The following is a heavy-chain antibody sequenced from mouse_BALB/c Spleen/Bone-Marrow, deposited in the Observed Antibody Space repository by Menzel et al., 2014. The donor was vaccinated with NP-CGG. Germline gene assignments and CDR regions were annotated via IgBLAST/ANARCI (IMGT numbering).Heavy chain of an antibody. CDR3: TRGRRDAMDY. J-gene: IGHJ4*01. CDR1: GYTFTSYY. CDR2: INPSNGGT. Sequence: VQLQQSGAELVKPGASVKLSCKASGYTFTSYYMYWVKQRPGQGLEWIGEINPSNGGTNFNEKFKSKATLTVDKSSSTAYMQLSSLTSEDSAVYYWTRGRRDAMDYWGQGTSVTVSS. V-gene: IGHV1S16*01.